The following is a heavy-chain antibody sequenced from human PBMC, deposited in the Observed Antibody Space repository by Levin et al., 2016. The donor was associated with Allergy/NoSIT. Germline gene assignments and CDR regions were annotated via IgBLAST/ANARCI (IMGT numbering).Heavy chain of an antibody. J-gene: IGHJ4*02. CDR1: GFTFSSYS. Sequence: GGSLRLSCAASGFTFSSYSMNWVRQAPGKGLEWVSSISSSSSYIYYADSVKGRFTISRDNAKNSLYLQMGSLRAEDMAVYYCARGARSGGHWDYWGQGTLVTVSS. CDR2: ISSSSSYI. CDR3: ARGARSGGHWDY. D-gene: IGHD1-1*01. V-gene: IGHV3-21*01.